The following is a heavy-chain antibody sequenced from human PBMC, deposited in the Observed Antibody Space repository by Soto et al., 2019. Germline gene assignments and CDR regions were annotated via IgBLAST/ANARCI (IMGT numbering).Heavy chain of an antibody. CDR2: IKTDGSEN. J-gene: IGHJ5*02. Sequence: EIQLMESGGGLVQPGGSLRLSCAASGFTFSGSHMSWVRQAPGKGLEWMASIKTDGSENYYVDSVKGRFTISRDNAKNSLTLQMNSLRVEDTAVYYCARRWAQPSPWGQGTLVTVSS. CDR3: ARRWAQPSP. D-gene: IGHD1-1*01. V-gene: IGHV3-7*01. CDR1: GFTFSGSH.